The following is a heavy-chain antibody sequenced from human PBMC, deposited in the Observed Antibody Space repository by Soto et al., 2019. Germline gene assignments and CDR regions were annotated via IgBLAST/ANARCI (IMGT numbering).Heavy chain of an antibody. CDR3: ARGGGYSSGWFPRKYYFDY. Sequence: SETLSLTCAVSGYSISSGYYWGWIRQPPGEGLEWIGSIYHSGSTYYNPSLKSRVTISVDTSKNQFSLKLSSVTAADTAVYYCARGGGYSSGWFPRKYYFDYWGQGTLVTVS. D-gene: IGHD6-19*01. CDR2: IYHSGST. CDR1: GYSISSGYY. J-gene: IGHJ4*02. V-gene: IGHV4-38-2*01.